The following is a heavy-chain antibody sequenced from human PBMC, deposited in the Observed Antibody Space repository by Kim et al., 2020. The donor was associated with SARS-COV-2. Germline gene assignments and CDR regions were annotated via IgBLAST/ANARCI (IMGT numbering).Heavy chain of an antibody. Sequence: GGSLRLSCAASGFTFSSYAMHWVRQAPGKGLEWVAVISYDGSNKYYADSVKSRFTISRDNSKNTLYLQMNSLRAEDTAVYYCARDIGGYSSSWSPGSSLTTLGGYWGQGTLVTVSS. J-gene: IGHJ4*02. CDR3: ARDIGGYSSSWSPGSSLTTLGGY. CDR2: ISYDGSNK. V-gene: IGHV3-30*04. D-gene: IGHD6-13*01. CDR1: GFTFSSYA.